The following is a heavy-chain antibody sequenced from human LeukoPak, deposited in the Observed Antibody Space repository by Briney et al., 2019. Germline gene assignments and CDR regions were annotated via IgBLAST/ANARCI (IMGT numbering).Heavy chain of an antibody. V-gene: IGHV3-11*04. D-gene: IGHD3-22*01. CDR2: ISSSGSTI. Sequence: PGGSLRLSCAASGFTVSSNYMSWVRQAPGKGLEWVSFISSSGSTIYYADSVKGRFTISRDNAKNSLYLQMNSLRAEDTAVYYCARAGDDSSGYYSVYYYGMDVWGQGTTVTVSS. J-gene: IGHJ6*02. CDR3: ARAGDDSSGYYSVYYYGMDV. CDR1: GFTVSSNY.